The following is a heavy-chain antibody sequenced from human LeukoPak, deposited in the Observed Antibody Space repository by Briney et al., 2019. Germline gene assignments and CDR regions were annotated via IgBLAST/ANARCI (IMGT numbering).Heavy chain of an antibody. Sequence: GGSLRLSCTASGFTFVDYAMSWVRQAPGKGLEWVGFIRSKAYGGTTEYAASVKGRFTISRDDSKSIAHLQMNSLKTEDTAVYYCTRGDGISSWDEFDYWGQGTLVTVSS. J-gene: IGHJ4*02. CDR3: TRGDGISSWDEFDY. D-gene: IGHD6-13*01. CDR1: GFTFVDYA. V-gene: IGHV3-49*04. CDR2: IRSKAYGGTT.